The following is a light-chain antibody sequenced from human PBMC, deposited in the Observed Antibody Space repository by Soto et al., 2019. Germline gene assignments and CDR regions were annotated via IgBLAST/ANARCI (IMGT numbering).Light chain of an antibody. CDR1: QSVRDMY. CDR3: QQYGRSPGR. CDR2: DTS. Sequence: EIVLTQSPGTLSLSPWESATLSCRASQSVRDMYLAWYQQKPGQAPSLLIYDTSTRATGVPYRFSGSWSGTHFALTFSRVEPEDFEIYFCQQYGRSPGRFCQGTKV. J-gene: IGKJ1*01. V-gene: IGKV3-20*01.